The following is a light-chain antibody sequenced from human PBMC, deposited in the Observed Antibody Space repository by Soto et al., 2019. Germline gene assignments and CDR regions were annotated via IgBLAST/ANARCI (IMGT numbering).Light chain of an antibody. CDR1: SSDVGAYNY. V-gene: IGLV2-14*01. CDR2: EVS. J-gene: IGLJ1*01. CDR3: CSYAGSSTLSV. Sequence: QSALTQPASVSGSPGQSITVSCTGTSSDVGAYNYVSWYQQNPGQAPKLMIYEVSYRPSGVSNRFSGSKSGNTASLTISGLQAEDEGDYYCCSYAGSSTLSVFGTGTKLTVL.